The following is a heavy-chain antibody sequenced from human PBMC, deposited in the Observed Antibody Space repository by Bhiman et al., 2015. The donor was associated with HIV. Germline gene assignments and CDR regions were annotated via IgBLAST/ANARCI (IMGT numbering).Heavy chain of an antibody. Sequence: EVQLVESGGGLVQPGRSLRLSCAASGFTFDDYAIHWVRQVPGKGLEWVSGISWNSGSIGYADSVKGRFTISRDNTKNSLYLQMNTLRAEDTALYYCAREAVAGSVYFNYWGQGTVVTVSS. V-gene: IGHV3-9*01. CDR3: AREAVAGSVYFNY. J-gene: IGHJ4*02. CDR1: GFTFDDYA. CDR2: ISWNSGSI. D-gene: IGHD6-19*01.